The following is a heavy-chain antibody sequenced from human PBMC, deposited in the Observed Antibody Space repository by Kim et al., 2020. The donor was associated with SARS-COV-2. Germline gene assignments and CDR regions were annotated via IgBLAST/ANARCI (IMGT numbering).Heavy chain of an antibody. CDR1: GGSIDTYY. CDR2: IHYTGTA. J-gene: IGHJ4*01. D-gene: IGHD3-3*02. V-gene: IGHV4-59*01. Sequence: SETMSLTCSVSGGSIDTYYWGWIRQPPGKGLEWLGHIHYTGTANYNPSLNSRVTISVDTPKNQVSLKLISVTTADTALYFCARATSRITFSGFDIDYFD. CDR3: ARATSRITFSGFDIDYFD.